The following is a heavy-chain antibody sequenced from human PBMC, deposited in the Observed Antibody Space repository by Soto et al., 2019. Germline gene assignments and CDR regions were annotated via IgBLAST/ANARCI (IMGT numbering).Heavy chain of an antibody. Sequence: QVQLVESGGGVVQPGRSLRLSCAASGFTFSSYGMHWVRQAPGKGLEWVAVISSDGSNKYYADSVKGRFTISRDNSKNTLYLQMNSLRAEDTVVYYCAKERYGGVGNLDHFDYWGQGTLVTVSS. CDR3: AKERYGGVGNLDHFDY. J-gene: IGHJ4*02. CDR2: ISSDGSNK. V-gene: IGHV3-30*18. D-gene: IGHD3-16*01. CDR1: GFTFSSYG.